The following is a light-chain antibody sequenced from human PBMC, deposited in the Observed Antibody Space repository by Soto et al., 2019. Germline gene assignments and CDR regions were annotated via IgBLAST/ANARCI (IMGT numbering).Light chain of an antibody. CDR3: QQYGRSPPFA. J-gene: IGKJ2*01. CDR1: QSVSSNY. V-gene: IGKV3-20*01. Sequence: EIVLTQFPGTLSLSPGERATLSCRASQSVSSNYIAWYQQNPGQAPRLLIYGASTRATGIPDSFSGSGSGTDFTLTISRLEPEDFAVYFCQQYGRSPPFAFGQGTKVDIK. CDR2: GAS.